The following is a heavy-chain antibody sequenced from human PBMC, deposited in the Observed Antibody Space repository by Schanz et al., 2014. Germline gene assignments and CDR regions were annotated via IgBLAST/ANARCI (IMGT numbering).Heavy chain of an antibody. D-gene: IGHD3-22*01. CDR3: AGAFDSSGYYFDY. Sequence: QVQLVQSGTQVKKPGASVKVSCKASGYTISAYSLHWVRQAPGQGLEWMGIVNPSVRGTHFAREFQGRVTVTSDTSTSTVYMELSGLRSEDTAVYYCAGAFDSSGYYFDYWGQGTLXTVSS. CDR2: VNPSVRGT. V-gene: IGHV1-46*03. J-gene: IGHJ4*02. CDR1: GYTISAYS.